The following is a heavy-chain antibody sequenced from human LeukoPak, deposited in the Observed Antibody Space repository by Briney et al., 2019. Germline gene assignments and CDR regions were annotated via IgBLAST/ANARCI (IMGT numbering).Heavy chain of an antibody. V-gene: IGHV3-23*01. Sequence: PGGSLRLSCAASGFTFSSYAMTRVRQAPGKGLEWVSPISGSGGRTYYADSVKGRFTISRDNSKNTLYLQMNSLRAEDTAVYYCAKVGYYYDSSGYYYFDYWGQGTLVTVSS. CDR2: ISGSGGRT. CDR1: GFTFSSYA. J-gene: IGHJ4*02. D-gene: IGHD3-22*01. CDR3: AKVGYYYDSSGYYYFDY.